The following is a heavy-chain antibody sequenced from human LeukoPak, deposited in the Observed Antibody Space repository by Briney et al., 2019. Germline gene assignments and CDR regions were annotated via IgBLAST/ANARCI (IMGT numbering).Heavy chain of an antibody. CDR1: GFTFDDYA. J-gene: IGHJ4*02. D-gene: IGHD3-22*01. CDR3: AKAHYYDSSGYYN. V-gene: IGHV3-9*01. Sequence: GGSLRLSCAASGFTFDDYAMHWVRQAPGKGLEWVSGISWNSGSIGYADSVNGRFTISRDNAKNSLYLQMNSLRAEDTALYYCAKAHYYDSSGYYNWGQGTLVTVSS. CDR2: ISWNSGSI.